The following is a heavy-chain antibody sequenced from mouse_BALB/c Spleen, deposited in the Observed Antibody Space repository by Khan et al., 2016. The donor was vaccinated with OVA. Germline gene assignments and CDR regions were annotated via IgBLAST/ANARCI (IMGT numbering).Heavy chain of an antibody. CDR2: INPSTGYT. CDR3: TRRGLLGIFVY. CDR1: GYAFTTYW. V-gene: IGHV1-7*01. J-gene: IGHJ3*01. Sequence: QVRLQQSGAELAKPGSSVKMSCVASGYAFTTYWMHWIKQRPGQGLEWIGYINPSTGYTEYNQKFKDKATLTTDASSSTAYMQLSSLTSEDSAVYCWTRRGLLGIFVYGGKGTRVTVSA.